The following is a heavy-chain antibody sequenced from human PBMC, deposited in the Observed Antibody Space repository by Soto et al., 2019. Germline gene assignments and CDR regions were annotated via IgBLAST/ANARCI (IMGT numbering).Heavy chain of an antibody. J-gene: IGHJ4*02. V-gene: IGHV3-23*01. CDR1: GLNFNSYT. CDR2: IGGSGGSP. CDR3: ARPRIPHSVEDFDY. Sequence: GVSLRLSCTASGLNFNSYTMAWVRQDPGKGLEWVSSIGGSGGSPSYADSVQGRFTISVDTSKNQFSLKLSSVTAADTAVYYCARPRIPHSVEDFDYWGQGTLVTVSS.